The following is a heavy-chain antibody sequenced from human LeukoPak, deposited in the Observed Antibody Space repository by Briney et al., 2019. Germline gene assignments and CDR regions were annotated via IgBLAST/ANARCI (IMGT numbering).Heavy chain of an antibody. CDR3: ARGLAIAAAGTDYFDY. J-gene: IGHJ4*02. D-gene: IGHD6-13*01. Sequence: PSETLSLTCTVSGYSISSGYYWGWIRQPPGKGLEWIGSIHHSGSTYYNPSLKSRVTISVDTSKNQFSLKLSSVTAADTAVYYCARGLAIAAAGTDYFDYWGQGTLVTASS. CDR2: IHHSGST. CDR1: GYSISSGYY. V-gene: IGHV4-38-2*02.